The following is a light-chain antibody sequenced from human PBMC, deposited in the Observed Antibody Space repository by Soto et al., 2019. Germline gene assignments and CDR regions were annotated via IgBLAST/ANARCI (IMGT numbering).Light chain of an antibody. CDR1: QSISTW. CDR3: QQYNSYGT. V-gene: IGKV1-5*03. Sequence: DIQMTQSPSTLSASVGERVTITCRASQSISTWLAWYQQKPGKAPKLLIYKASSLESGVPSRFSGSGSGTEFTLTINSLQPDDFATYYCQQYNSYGTFRQGTRVEIK. J-gene: IGKJ1*01. CDR2: KAS.